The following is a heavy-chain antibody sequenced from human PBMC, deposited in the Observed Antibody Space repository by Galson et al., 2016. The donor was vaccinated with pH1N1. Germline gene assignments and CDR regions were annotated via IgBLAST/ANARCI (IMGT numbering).Heavy chain of an antibody. D-gene: IGHD5-18*01. CDR3: ARRGYTYGEDAFDL. J-gene: IGHJ3*01. CDR2: IYFTGST. CDR1: GYSISVGHY. V-gene: IGHV4-38-2*02. Sequence: ETLSLTCTVSGYSISVGHYWAWIRQSPGKGLEWIGSIYFTGSTYYNPSLNNRVTMSVDTSKHQFSLKLTSVTAADTAVYYCARRGYTYGEDAFDLWGQGTMATVS.